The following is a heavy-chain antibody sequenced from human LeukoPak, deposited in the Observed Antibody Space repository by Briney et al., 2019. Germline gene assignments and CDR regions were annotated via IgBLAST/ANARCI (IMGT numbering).Heavy chain of an antibody. CDR1: GFTFSNAW. Sequence: GGSLRLSCAGSGFTFSNAWMNWVGQAPGKGLEWAGRIKSKPDGGTTDYAAPVKGRFTISRDDSKNIVYLQMNSLKAEDTAVYYCATGGLGLDYWGQGTLVTVSS. J-gene: IGHJ4*02. CDR2: IKSKPDGGTT. D-gene: IGHD2-21*01. V-gene: IGHV3-15*01. CDR3: ATGGLGLDY.